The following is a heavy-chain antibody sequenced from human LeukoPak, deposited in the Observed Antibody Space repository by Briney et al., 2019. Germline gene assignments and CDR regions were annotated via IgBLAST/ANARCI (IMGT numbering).Heavy chain of an antibody. CDR1: GITVSTNY. CDR2: IYSGGAT. D-gene: IGHD3-9*01. CDR3: ARLHYDVLTGPFDY. V-gene: IGHV3-66*04. J-gene: IGHJ4*02. Sequence: GGSLRLSCAASGITVSTNYMSWVRQAPGKGLEWVSIIYSGGATFYADSVKGRFTISRENSKNTLWLQMSSLRAEDTAVYYCARLHYDVLTGPFDYWGRGTLVTVSS.